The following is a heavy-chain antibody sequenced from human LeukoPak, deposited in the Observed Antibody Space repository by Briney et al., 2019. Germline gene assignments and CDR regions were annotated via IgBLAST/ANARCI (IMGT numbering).Heavy chain of an antibody. J-gene: IGHJ3*01. CDR3: ARKGNAFDF. CDR2: ISYDGSNK. Sequence: PGRSLRLSCAASGFSFNTYAMHWVRQAPGKGLAWVAVISYDGSNKYFADFVRGRFSISRDNTKNSLYLQMDSLRAEDTAVYYCARKGNAFDFWGQGTMVTVSS. CDR1: GFSFNTYA. V-gene: IGHV3-30-3*01. D-gene: IGHD3-10*01.